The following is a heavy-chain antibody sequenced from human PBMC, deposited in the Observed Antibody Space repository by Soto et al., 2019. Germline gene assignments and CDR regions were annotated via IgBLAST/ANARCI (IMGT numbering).Heavy chain of an antibody. CDR2: INSDGRST. J-gene: IGHJ6*02. V-gene: IGHV3-74*01. CDR3: AREAGAAFYYDVMDV. Sequence: EVQLVESGGGLVRAGGYLRLSCAAYGFNFSSYWMHWVRQAPGKGLVWVSRINSDGRSTSYADSVKGRFTISRDNAKNTPYLHMNRLRAEDTAVYYCAREAGAAFYYDVMDVWGQGTTVTVSS. CDR1: GFNFSSYW.